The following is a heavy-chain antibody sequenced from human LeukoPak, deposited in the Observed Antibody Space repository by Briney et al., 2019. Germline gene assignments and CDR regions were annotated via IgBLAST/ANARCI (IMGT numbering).Heavy chain of an antibody. CDR2: IHARGGT. D-gene: IGHD3-22*01. V-gene: IGHV4-4*07. CDR1: GGSISSYY. J-gene: IGHJ4*02. CDR3: ARSYDTSGYYYNFDY. Sequence: SETLSLTCTVSGGSISSYYWSWLRQSDGKGLEWIGRIHARGGTDYNPSLKSRVTMSLDTSKNQFSLNLRSMTAADTAVYYCARSYDTSGYYYNFDYWGQGTLVTASS.